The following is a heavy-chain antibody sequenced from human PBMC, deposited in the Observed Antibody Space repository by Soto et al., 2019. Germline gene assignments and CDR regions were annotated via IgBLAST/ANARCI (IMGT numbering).Heavy chain of an antibody. Sequence: GASVKVSCKASAYTFTSYAMHWVRQAPGQRLEWMGWINAGNGNTNYAQKLQGRVTMTTDTSTSTAYMELRSLRSDDTAVYYCARGGGVFGVVIWFDPWGQGTLVTVSS. D-gene: IGHD3-3*01. CDR1: AYTFTSYA. V-gene: IGHV1-3*01. J-gene: IGHJ5*02. CDR3: ARGGGVFGVVIWFDP. CDR2: INAGNGNT.